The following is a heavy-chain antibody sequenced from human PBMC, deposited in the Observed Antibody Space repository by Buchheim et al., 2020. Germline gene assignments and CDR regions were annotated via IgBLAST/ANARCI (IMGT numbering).Heavy chain of an antibody. CDR2: IKSKTDGGTT. CDR1: GFTFSNAW. Sequence: EVQLVESGGGLVKPGGSLRLSRAASGFTFSNAWMSWVRQAPGKGLEWVGRIKSKTDGGTTDYAAPVKGRFTISRDDSKNTLYLQMNSLKTEDTAVYYCTTTSPLLRFLEWLSESPDVWGKGTT. V-gene: IGHV3-15*01. D-gene: IGHD3-3*01. J-gene: IGHJ6*03. CDR3: TTTSPLLRFLEWLSESPDV.